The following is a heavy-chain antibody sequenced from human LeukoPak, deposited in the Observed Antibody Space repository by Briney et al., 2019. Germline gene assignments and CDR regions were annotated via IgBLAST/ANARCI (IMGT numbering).Heavy chain of an antibody. Sequence: ASVKVSCKASGYTFTGYYIHWVRQAPGQGLEWMGWMNPNSGNTGYAQKFQGRVTMTRNTSISTAYMELSSLRSEDTAVYYCARGPGYGYDPFDYWGQGTLVTVSS. V-gene: IGHV1-8*02. D-gene: IGHD5-18*01. J-gene: IGHJ4*02. CDR3: ARGPGYGYDPFDY. CDR1: GYTFTGYY. CDR2: MNPNSGNT.